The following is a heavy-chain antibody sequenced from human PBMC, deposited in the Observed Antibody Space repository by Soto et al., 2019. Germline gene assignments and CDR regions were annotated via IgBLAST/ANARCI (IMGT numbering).Heavy chain of an antibody. D-gene: IGHD3-10*01. CDR2: IHFGGTT. J-gene: IGHJ3*02. V-gene: IGHV4-59*01. CDR1: GGSTSSSY. Sequence: QVHLQELGSGLVRPSETLFLTCTVSGGSTSSSYWSWIRQPPGKGLEWIGYIHFGGTTNHNPSLKSRVSISIDTSHLSLRLTSVTTADTAVYYCARGPGGSGTNPFHDAFDIWGQGTLVAVSS. CDR3: ARGPGGSGTNPFHDAFDI.